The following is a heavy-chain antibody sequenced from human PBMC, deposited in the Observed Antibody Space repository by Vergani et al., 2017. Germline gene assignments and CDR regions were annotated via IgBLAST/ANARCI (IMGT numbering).Heavy chain of an antibody. J-gene: IGHJ6*03. CDR1: GFTFSSYA. CDR3: AKGGANSNYLILGYYCMDV. V-gene: IGHV3-23*01. D-gene: IGHD4-11*01. Sequence: EVQLLESGGGLVQPGGSLRLSCAASGFTFSSYAMSWVRQAPGKGLEWVSAISGSGGSTYYADSVKGRFTISRDNSKNTLYLQMNSLRAEDTAVYYCAKGGANSNYLILGYYCMDVWGKGTTVTVSS. CDR2: ISGSGGST.